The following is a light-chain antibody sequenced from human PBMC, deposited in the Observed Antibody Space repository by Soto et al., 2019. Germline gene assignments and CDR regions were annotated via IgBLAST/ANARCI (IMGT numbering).Light chain of an antibody. CDR2: EVS. Sequence: QSALTQPPSASGSPGQSVTISCTGTSSDVGGYNYVSWYQQHPGKAPKLMIYEVSKRPSGVPDRFSGSKSGNTASLTVSGLQAGDEADYYCSSYAGSNNLGVFGGGTKLTVL. J-gene: IGLJ3*02. CDR3: SSYAGSNNLGV. CDR1: SSDVGGYNY. V-gene: IGLV2-8*01.